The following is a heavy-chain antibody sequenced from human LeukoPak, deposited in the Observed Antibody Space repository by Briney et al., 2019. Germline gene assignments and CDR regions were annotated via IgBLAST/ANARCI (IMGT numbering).Heavy chain of an antibody. CDR3: ALYYYDSSGYYAGYFDY. D-gene: IGHD3-22*01. V-gene: IGHV4-59*01. CDR1: GGSISSYY. J-gene: IGHJ4*02. Sequence: SETLSLTCTVSGGSISSYYWHWIRQPPGKGLEWIGYIYYSGSTNYNPSLKSRVTISVDTSKNQFSLKLSSVTAADTAVYYCALYYYDSSGYYAGYFDYWGQGTLVTVSS. CDR2: IYYSGST.